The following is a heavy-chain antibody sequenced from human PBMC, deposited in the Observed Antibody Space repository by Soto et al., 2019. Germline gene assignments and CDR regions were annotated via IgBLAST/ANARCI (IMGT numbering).Heavy chain of an antibody. CDR1: GGTFSSYA. J-gene: IGHJ5*02. CDR2: IIPIFGTA. Sequence: SVKVSCKASGGTFSSYAISWVRQAPGQGLEWMGGIIPIFGTANYAQKFQGRVTITADESTSTAYMGLSSLRSEDTAVYYCARSGIAAAGTPNWFDPWGQGTLVTVSS. V-gene: IGHV1-69*13. D-gene: IGHD6-13*01. CDR3: ARSGIAAAGTPNWFDP.